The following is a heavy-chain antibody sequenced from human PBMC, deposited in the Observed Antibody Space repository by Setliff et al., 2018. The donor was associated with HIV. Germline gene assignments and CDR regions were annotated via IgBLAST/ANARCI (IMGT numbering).Heavy chain of an antibody. D-gene: IGHD3-16*01. CDR2: IFYGGST. CDR3: ARLPGAYSSFDY. CDR1: GDSVSSSSCY. Sequence: PSETLSLTCTVSGDSVSSSSCYWGWIRQPPGKGLEYIGSIFYGGSTYYNPSLKSRVTMSVDTSENQFSLKLTSVTAADTAVYYCARLPGAYSSFDYWGQGALVTVSS. J-gene: IGHJ4*02. V-gene: IGHV4-39*01.